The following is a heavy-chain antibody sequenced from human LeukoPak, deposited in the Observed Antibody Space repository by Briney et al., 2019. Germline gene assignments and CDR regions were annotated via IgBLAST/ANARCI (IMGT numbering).Heavy chain of an antibody. D-gene: IGHD5-24*01. V-gene: IGHV1-2*02. CDR3: AKEADGYNY. J-gene: IGHJ4*02. Sequence: GASVKVSCKASGYTFTAFYIHWVRQAPGQGLEWMGWINPNSGGTNYAQKFQGRVTMTRDTSTSTAYLDLSRLRSDDTAVYYCAKEADGYNYWGQGTLVTVSS. CDR1: GYTFTAFY. CDR2: INPNSGGT.